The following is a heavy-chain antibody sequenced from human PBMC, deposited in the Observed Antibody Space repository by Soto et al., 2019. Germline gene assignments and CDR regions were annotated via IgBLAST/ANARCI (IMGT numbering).Heavy chain of an antibody. Sequence: EVQLVESGGGLVQPGGSLRLSCAASGFTFSSYWMQWVRQAPGKGLVWVSRINSDGSRIKYADSVKGRFTISRDNAKNTLYLQMNSLRAEDTAVYFCARVAGDLREYYYWGQGTLVTVSS. CDR2: INSDGSRI. CDR1: GFTFSSYW. CDR3: ARVAGDLREYYY. J-gene: IGHJ4*02. V-gene: IGHV3-74*03. D-gene: IGHD4-17*01.